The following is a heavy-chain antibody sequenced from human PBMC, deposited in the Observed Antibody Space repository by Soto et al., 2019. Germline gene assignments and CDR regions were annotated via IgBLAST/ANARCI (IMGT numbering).Heavy chain of an antibody. CDR1: GFTFSSYA. V-gene: IGHV3-30-3*01. CDR3: ARDLVTAPYNSGYFQH. J-gene: IGHJ1*01. D-gene: IGHD2-15*01. CDR2: ISYDGSNK. Sequence: GGSLRLSCAASGFTFSSYAMHWVRQAPGKGLEWVAVISYDGSNKYYADSVKGRFTISRDNSKNTLYLQMNSLRAEDTAVYYCARDLVTAPYNSGYFQHWGQGTLVTVSS.